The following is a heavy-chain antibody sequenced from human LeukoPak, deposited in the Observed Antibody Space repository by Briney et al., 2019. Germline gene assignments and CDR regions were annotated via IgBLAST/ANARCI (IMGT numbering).Heavy chain of an antibody. D-gene: IGHD3-22*01. J-gene: IGHJ5*02. CDR1: GFTFSSYE. CDR2: ISSSGSTI. V-gene: IGHV3-48*03. Sequence: GGSLRLSCAASGFTFSSYEMNWVRQAPGKGLEWVSYISSSGSTIYYADSVKGRFTISRDNAKNSLYLQMNSLRAEDTAVYYCARDLRPTHYYDSSGRGFDPWGQGTLVTVSS. CDR3: ARDLRPTHYYDSSGRGFDP.